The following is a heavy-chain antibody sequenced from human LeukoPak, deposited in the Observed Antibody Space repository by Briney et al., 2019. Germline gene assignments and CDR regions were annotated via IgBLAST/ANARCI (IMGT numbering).Heavy chain of an antibody. D-gene: IGHD3-9*01. CDR1: GFTFSSYG. J-gene: IGHJ6*02. Sequence: GGSLRLSRAASGFTFSSYGMHWVRQDPRKGLVWVSRISGDGRNINYADSVRGRFTISRDNAKNTLYLQMNTLRVEDTAVYYCTRDLMDYDVSTGLHHYYMDVWGQGTTVTVSS. CDR3: TRDLMDYDVSTGLHHYYMDV. V-gene: IGHV3-74*01. CDR2: ISGDGRNI.